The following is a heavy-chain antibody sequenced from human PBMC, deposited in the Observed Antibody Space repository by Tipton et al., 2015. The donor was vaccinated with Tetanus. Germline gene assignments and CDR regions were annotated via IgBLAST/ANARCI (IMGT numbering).Heavy chain of an antibody. CDR3: AREADCSGGSCFSGDFDN. J-gene: IGHJ4*02. CDR2: SWYDGTDK. Sequence: SLRVSCAASGFIFSSYSIHWVRQAPGKGLEWVADSWYDGTDKYYADSVKGRFTISRDNSKNTLYLQMNSLRAEDTAVYYCAREADCSGGSCFSGDFDNWGQGTQVTVSS. D-gene: IGHD2-15*01. V-gene: IGHV3-33*01. CDR1: GFIFSSYS.